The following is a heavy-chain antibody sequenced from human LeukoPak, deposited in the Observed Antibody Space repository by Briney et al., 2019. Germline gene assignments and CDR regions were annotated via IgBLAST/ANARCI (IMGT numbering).Heavy chain of an antibody. Sequence: PGGSLRHSRVASGFTFSSYWMTWVRQAPGKGLEWVANLKEEGREKYYVDSVKGRCTITRDHAKNSLFLQMNSLRGEDTAVYYCARVPAVVRAVADYWGQGNLVTVSS. J-gene: IGHJ4*02. D-gene: IGHD6-19*01. CDR3: ARVPAVVRAVADY. CDR1: GFTFSSYW. V-gene: IGHV3-7*01. CDR2: LKEEGREK.